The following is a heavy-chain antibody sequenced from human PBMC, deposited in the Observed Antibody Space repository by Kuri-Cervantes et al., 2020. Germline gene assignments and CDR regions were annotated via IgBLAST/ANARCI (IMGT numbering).Heavy chain of an antibody. CDR3: ARVPSGGSSDY. Sequence: GESLKISCAASGFTFSSYAMHWVRQAPGKGLEGVAVISYDGSNKYYADSVKGRFTISSDNSKNTLYLQMNSLRAEDTAVYYCARVPSGGSSDYWGQGTLVTVSS. CDR2: ISYDGSNK. D-gene: IGHD3-10*01. J-gene: IGHJ4*02. V-gene: IGHV3-30-3*01. CDR1: GFTFSSYA.